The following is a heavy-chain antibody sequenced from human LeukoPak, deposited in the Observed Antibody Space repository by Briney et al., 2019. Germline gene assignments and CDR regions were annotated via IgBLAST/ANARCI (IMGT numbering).Heavy chain of an antibody. CDR3: ARSLISYSSSPYDAFDI. D-gene: IGHD6-13*01. CDR1: GGSISSSSDY. J-gene: IGHJ3*02. V-gene: IGHV4-39*07. Sequence: SETLSLTCSVSGGSISSSSDYWGWIRQPPGKGLEWIGSIYYSGSTYYNPSLTSRVTISVDTSKNQFSLKLSSVTAADTAVYYCARSLISYSSSPYDAFDIWGQGTMVTVSS. CDR2: IYYSGST.